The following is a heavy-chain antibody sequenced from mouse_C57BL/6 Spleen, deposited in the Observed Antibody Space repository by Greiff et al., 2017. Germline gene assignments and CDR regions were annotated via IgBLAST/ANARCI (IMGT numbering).Heavy chain of an antibody. CDR1: GYAFSSYW. V-gene: IGHV1-80*01. D-gene: IGHD2-1*01. CDR3: ARSRGNYVSDWYFDV. Sequence: VKLVESGAELVKPGASVKISCKASGYAFSSYWMNWVKQRPGKGLEWIGQIYPGDGDTNYNGKFKGKGTLTADKSSSPAYMQLSSLTSEDSAVYFCARSRGNYVSDWYFDVWGTGTTVTVSS. CDR2: IYPGDGDT. J-gene: IGHJ1*03.